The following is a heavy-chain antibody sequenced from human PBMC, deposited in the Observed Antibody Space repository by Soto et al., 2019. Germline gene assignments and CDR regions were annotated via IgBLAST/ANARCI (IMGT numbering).Heavy chain of an antibody. V-gene: IGHV2-5*01. CDR1: GFSLSTSGVG. CDR3: AHRTFDSSGYYFDY. J-gene: IGHJ4*02. CDR2: IYWNDDK. Sequence: CGPTLVKPTQTLTLTCTLSGFSLSTSGVGVGWIRQTPGKALEWLALIYWNDDKRYSPSLKSRLTITKDTSKNQVVLTMTNMDPVDTATYYCAHRTFDSSGYYFDYGGQGTLVTVSS. D-gene: IGHD3-22*01.